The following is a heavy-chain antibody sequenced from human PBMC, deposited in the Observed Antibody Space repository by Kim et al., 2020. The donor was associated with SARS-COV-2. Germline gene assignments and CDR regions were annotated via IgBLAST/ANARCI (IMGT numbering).Heavy chain of an antibody. CDR1: GFTFSSHA. D-gene: IGHD1-26*01. Sequence: GGSLRLSCAASGFTFSSHAMSGVRQAPGKGLEWVSSISGSGDSTYYADSVKGRFTIPRDNPKNTLSLQMTSLRADDTAVYYWVEVGAAGYWGQGNLVTVSS. CDR3: VEVGAAGY. CDR2: ISGSGDST. V-gene: IGHV3-23*01. J-gene: IGHJ4*02.